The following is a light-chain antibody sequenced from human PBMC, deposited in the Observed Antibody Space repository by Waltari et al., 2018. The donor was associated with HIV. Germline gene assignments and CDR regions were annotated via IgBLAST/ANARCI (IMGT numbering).Light chain of an antibody. CDR1: SSNIGSNY. CDR3: AAWDRSLSAGV. CDR2: RSN. V-gene: IGLV1-47*01. J-gene: IGLJ2*01. Sequence: QSVLTQPPSASGTPGQRVTISCSGSSSNIGSNYVYWYRQLPGTAPKLLIYRSNQRPSGVPDRFSGSKSGTSASLAISGLRSENEADYYCAAWDRSLSAGVFGGGTKLTVL.